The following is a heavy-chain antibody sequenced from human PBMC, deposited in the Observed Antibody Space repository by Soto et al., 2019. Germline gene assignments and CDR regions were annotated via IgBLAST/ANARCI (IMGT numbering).Heavy chain of an antibody. J-gene: IGHJ6*02. D-gene: IGHD2-15*01. Sequence: QVPLVQSGAEVKKPGASVKVSCKASGYTFTSYYMHWVRQAPGQGLEWMGIINPSGGSTSYAQKFQDRVTMTRDTSTSTVYMELSSLRSEDTAVYYCARELVVRVPTYRVYGMDVWGQGTTVTVSS. CDR3: ARELVVRVPTYRVYGMDV. V-gene: IGHV1-46*03. CDR2: INPSGGST. CDR1: GYTFTSYY.